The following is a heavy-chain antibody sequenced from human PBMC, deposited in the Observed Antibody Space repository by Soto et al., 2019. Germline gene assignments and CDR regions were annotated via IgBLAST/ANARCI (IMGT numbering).Heavy chain of an antibody. Sequence: QVQLVQSGAEVKKPGSSVKVSCKASGGTFSSYAISWVRQAPGQGLEWMGGIMPIFGTANYAKKLQGRVTITADESTSTAYMELSSLRSEDTAVSYCANLLTSEYNSNEGAFDIWGQVTMVTVSS. J-gene: IGHJ3*02. CDR2: IMPIFGTA. D-gene: IGHD1-20*01. V-gene: IGHV1-69*01. CDR3: ANLLTSEYNSNEGAFDI. CDR1: GGTFSSYA.